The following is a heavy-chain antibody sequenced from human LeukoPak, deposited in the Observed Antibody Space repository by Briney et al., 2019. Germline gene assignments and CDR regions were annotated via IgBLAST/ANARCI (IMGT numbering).Heavy chain of an antibody. CDR2: IYNSGST. CDR1: GGSISSYY. V-gene: IGHV4-59*01. CDR3: ARDKGPYWYFDL. Sequence: PSETLSLTCTVSGGSISSYYWNWIRQPPGKGLEWIGNIYNSGSTDYNPSLKSRVTISVNLSKKQISLKLTSVTAADTAVYYCARDKGPYWYFDLWGRGTLVTVSS. J-gene: IGHJ2*01.